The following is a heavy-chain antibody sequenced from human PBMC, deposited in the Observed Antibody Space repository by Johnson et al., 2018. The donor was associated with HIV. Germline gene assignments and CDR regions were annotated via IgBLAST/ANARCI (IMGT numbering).Heavy chain of an antibody. CDR2: INNSGDYT. Sequence: VQLVESGGGVVQPGRSLRLSCAASGFTFDDYAMHWVRQAPGKGLEWVSIINNSGDYTYYADSVKGRFTISRDNSKNTLYLQMNSLRAEDTAVFYCARDLDPESGAFDIWGQGTMVTVSS. CDR3: ARDLDPESGAFDI. V-gene: IGHV3-23*04. CDR1: GFTFDDYA. J-gene: IGHJ3*02.